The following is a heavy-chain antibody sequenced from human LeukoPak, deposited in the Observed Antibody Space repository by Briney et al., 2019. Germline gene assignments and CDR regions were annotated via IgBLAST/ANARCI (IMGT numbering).Heavy chain of an antibody. CDR1: GGSISSYY. D-gene: IGHD4-23*01. J-gene: IGHJ6*03. Sequence: PSETLSLTCTVPGGSISSYYWSWIRQPPGKGLEWIGYIYYSGSTNYNPSLKSRVTISVDTSKNQFSLKLSSVTAADTAVYYCARGGRDYGGNQRIHYYYYYMDVWGKGTTVTVSS. CDR3: ARGGRDYGGNQRIHYYYYYMDV. CDR2: IYYSGST. V-gene: IGHV4-59*01.